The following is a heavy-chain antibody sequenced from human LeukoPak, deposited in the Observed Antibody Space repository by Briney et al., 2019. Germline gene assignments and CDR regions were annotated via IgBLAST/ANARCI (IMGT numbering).Heavy chain of an antibody. CDR1: GYTFTSYG. Sequence: ASVKVCCKASGYTFTSYGISWVRQAPGQGLEWMGWISAYNGNTNYAQKLQGRVTMTTDTSTSTAYMELRSLRSDDTAVYYCARFDRWEIPHSFDYWGQGTLVTVSS. CDR3: ARFDRWEIPHSFDY. CDR2: ISAYNGNT. V-gene: IGHV1-18*01. D-gene: IGHD1-26*01. J-gene: IGHJ4*02.